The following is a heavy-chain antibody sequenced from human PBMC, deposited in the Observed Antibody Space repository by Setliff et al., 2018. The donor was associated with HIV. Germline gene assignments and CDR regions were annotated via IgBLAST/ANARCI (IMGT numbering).Heavy chain of an antibody. V-gene: IGHV3-48*01. J-gene: IGHJ3*02. CDR1: GFTFNTYS. CDR3: ARTYYYDASGYYRPFDI. CDR2: ISSGSRTI. D-gene: IGHD3-22*01. Sequence: GGSLRLSCAASGFTFNTYSMNWVRQAPGKGLEWVSYISSGSRTIYYADSVKGRFTISRDNAKNSLFLQMSRLRVEDTARYYCARTYYYDASGYYRPFDIWGQGTMVTVSS.